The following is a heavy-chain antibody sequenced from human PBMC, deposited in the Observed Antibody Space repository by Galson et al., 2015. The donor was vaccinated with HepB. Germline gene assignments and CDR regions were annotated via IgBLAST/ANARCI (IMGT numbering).Heavy chain of an antibody. CDR1: GYTFTSYY. CDR3: ARDPQIYYFDY. Sequence: SVKVSCKASGYTFTSYYMHWVRQAPGQGLEWMGIIDPSGGSTSYAQKFQGRVTMTTDTSTSTAYMELRSLRSDDTAVYYCARDPQIYYFDYWGQGTLVTVSS. J-gene: IGHJ4*02. CDR2: IDPSGGST. V-gene: IGHV1-46*01.